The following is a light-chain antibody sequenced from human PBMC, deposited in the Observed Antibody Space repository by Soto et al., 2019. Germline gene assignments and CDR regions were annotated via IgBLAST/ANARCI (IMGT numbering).Light chain of an antibody. Sequence: EIVMTQSPATLSVSPGERATLSCRASQSVGSNLAWYHQKPGQAPRLLIFGASTRATGIPARFSGSGSGTEFTLTISSLQSEDFAVYYCQQYSNWPPFTFGGGTKVEIK. CDR1: QSVGSN. V-gene: IGKV3-15*01. CDR2: GAS. J-gene: IGKJ4*01. CDR3: QQYSNWPPFT.